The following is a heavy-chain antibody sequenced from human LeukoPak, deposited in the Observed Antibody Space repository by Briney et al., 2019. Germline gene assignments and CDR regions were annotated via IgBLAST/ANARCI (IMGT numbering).Heavy chain of an antibody. D-gene: IGHD5-24*01. CDR1: GGSISSSSYY. V-gene: IGHV4-31*03. Sequence: SETLSLTCTVSGGSISSSSYYWGWIRQHPGKGLEWIGYIYYSGSTYYNPSLKSRVTISIDTSKNQFSLKLSSVTAADTAVYYCARDGYNYADTFDTWGQGTMVTVSS. CDR2: IYYSGST. J-gene: IGHJ3*02. CDR3: ARDGYNYADTFDT.